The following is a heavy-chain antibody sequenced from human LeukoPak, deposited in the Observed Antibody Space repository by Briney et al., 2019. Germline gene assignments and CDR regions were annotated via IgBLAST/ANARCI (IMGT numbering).Heavy chain of an antibody. J-gene: IGHJ4*02. D-gene: IGHD3-9*01. Sequence: ASVKVSCKASGYTFTSYGISWVRQAPGQGLEWMGWISAYNGNTNYAQNLQGRVTMTTDTSTSTAYMELRSLRSDDAAVYYCAREIQVYDILTGFPSRKVYFDYWGQGTLVTVSS. CDR3: AREIQVYDILTGFPSRKVYFDY. V-gene: IGHV1-18*01. CDR2: ISAYNGNT. CDR1: GYTFTSYG.